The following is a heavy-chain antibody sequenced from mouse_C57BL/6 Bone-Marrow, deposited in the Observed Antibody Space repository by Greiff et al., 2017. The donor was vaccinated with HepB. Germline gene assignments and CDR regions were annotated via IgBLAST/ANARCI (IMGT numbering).Heavy chain of an antibody. J-gene: IGHJ2*01. Sequence: EVQLQQSGAELVRPGASVKLSCTASGFNIKDDYMHWVKQRPAQGLEWIGWIDPENGDTEDAPKFQGKATITADTSSNTAYLQLSSLTSEDPAVYYCTTAVLRRTGSYYLDYWGQGTTLSVSS. CDR3: TTAVLRRTGSYYLDY. CDR2: IDPENGDT. CDR1: GFNIKDDY. D-gene: IGHD1-2*01. V-gene: IGHV14-4*01.